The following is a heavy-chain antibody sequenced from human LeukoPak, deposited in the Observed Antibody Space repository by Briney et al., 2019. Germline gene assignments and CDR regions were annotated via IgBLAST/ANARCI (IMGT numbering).Heavy chain of an antibody. CDR1: GFTFSNHW. CDR2: INSDGSST. D-gene: IGHD6-19*01. CDR3: ARDLPIAVVSDAFDI. Sequence: QTGGSLRLSCAASGFTFSNHWMHWVRQAPGKGLVWVSRINSDGSSTSYADSVKGRFTISRDNAKNTLYLQMNSLRAKDTAVYYCARDLPIAVVSDAFDIWGQGTLVTVSS. J-gene: IGHJ3*02. V-gene: IGHV3-74*01.